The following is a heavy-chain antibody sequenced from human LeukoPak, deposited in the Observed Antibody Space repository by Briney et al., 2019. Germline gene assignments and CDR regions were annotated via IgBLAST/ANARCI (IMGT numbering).Heavy chain of an antibody. Sequence: SETLSLTCTVSGGSISSSSYYWGWIRQPPGKGLEWIGSIYYSGSTYYNPSLKSRVTISVDTSKNQFSLKLSSVTAADTAVYYCARKIAAAPMYYFDYWGQGTLVTVSS. V-gene: IGHV4-39*01. CDR2: IYYSGST. CDR3: ARKIAAAPMYYFDY. CDR1: GGSISSSSYY. D-gene: IGHD6-13*01. J-gene: IGHJ4*02.